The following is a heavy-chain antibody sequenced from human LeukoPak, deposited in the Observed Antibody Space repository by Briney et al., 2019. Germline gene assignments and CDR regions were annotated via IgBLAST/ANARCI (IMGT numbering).Heavy chain of an antibody. V-gene: IGHV1-8*01. Sequence: PWASVKVSCKASGYTFTSYDINWVRQAPGQGLEWMGWMNPNSGNTGYAQKFQGRVTMTRNTSISTAYMELSSLRSEDTAVYYCARIGRASDGMDVWGQGTTVTVSS. CDR2: MNPNSGNT. J-gene: IGHJ6*02. CDR3: ARIGRASDGMDV. D-gene: IGHD2-15*01. CDR1: GYTFTSYD.